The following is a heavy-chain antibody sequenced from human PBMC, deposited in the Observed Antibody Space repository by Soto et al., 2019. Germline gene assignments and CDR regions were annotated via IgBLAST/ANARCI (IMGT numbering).Heavy chain of an antibody. D-gene: IGHD4-17*01. J-gene: IGHJ5*02. Sequence: QVQLVQSGAEVKKPGASVKVSCKASGYTFTSYAMHWVRQAPGQRLEWMGWINAGNGNTKYSQKFQGRVTITSDTSASTPYIDLSSLRSDDTAVYYCARGYGGYFHWFDPWGQGTLVTVSS. CDR1: GYTFTSYA. CDR2: INAGNGNT. V-gene: IGHV1-3*01. CDR3: ARGYGGYFHWFDP.